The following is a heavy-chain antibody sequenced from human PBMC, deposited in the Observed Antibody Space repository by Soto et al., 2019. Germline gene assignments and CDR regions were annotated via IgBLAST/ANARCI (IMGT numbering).Heavy chain of an antibody. D-gene: IGHD3-16*01. J-gene: IGHJ6*02. CDR3: ARHNGPLYVGYYYDMDV. Sequence: ASETPSLTRTVSGGSISRSSFYWGWVRQPPGKGLKWIGSIYYSGYTYYNPSLKSRVTISVDTSKNQFSLKLSSVTAADTAVYYCARHNGPLYVGYYYDMDVWGQGTTVTVSS. CDR1: GGSISRSSFY. V-gene: IGHV4-39*01. CDR2: IYYSGYT.